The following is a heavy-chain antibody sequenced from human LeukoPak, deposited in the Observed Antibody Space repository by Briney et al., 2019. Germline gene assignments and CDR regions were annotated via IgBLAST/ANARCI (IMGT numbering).Heavy chain of an antibody. Sequence: SETLSLTCTVSGGSISSSSYYWSWIRQPPGKGLEWIGYIYYSGSTNYNPSLKSRVTISVDTSKNQFSLKLSSVTAADTAVYYCARHSRPSHYYDSSAYYWSFFDYWGQGTLVTVSS. CDR2: IYYSGST. J-gene: IGHJ4*02. CDR3: ARHSRPSHYYDSSAYYWSFFDY. D-gene: IGHD3-22*01. CDR1: GGSISSSSYY. V-gene: IGHV4-61*05.